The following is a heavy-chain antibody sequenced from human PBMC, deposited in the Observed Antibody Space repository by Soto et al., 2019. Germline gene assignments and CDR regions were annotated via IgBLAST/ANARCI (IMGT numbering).Heavy chain of an antibody. D-gene: IGHD3-22*01. J-gene: IGHJ4*02. Sequence: LVKVACKAAGYGFSGYGIGWVRQAPGQGLEWMGWISAYNGNTNYAQKLQGRVTMTTDTSTSTAYMELRSLRSDDTAVYYCARVGGDYYDRGMVLDYWGQGTLVTVSS. CDR3: ARVGGDYYDRGMVLDY. CDR2: ISAYNGNT. V-gene: IGHV1-18*01. CDR1: GYGFSGYG.